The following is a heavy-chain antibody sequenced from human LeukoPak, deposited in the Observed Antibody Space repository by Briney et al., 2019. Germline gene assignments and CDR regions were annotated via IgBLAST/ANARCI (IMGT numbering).Heavy chain of an antibody. J-gene: IGHJ3*02. D-gene: IGHD6-6*01. CDR2: IWYDGSNK. CDR3: ARTDRRLIAALGGDAFDI. Sequence: AGGSLRLSCAASGFTFSSYGMHWVRQAPGKGLEWVAVIWYDGSNKYYADSVKGRFTISRDNSKNTLYLQMNSLRAEDTAVYYCARTDRRLIAALGGDAFDIWGQGTMVTVSS. V-gene: IGHV3-33*01. CDR1: GFTFSSYG.